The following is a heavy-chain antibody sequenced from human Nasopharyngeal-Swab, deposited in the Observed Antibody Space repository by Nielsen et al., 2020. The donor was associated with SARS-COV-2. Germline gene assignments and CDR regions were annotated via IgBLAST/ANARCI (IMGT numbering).Heavy chain of an antibody. J-gene: IGHJ3*02. CDR2: INHSGST. V-gene: IGHV4-34*01. Sequence: SETLSLTCAVYGGSFSGYYWSWIRQPQGKGLEWIGEINHSGSTNYNPSLKSRVTISVDTSKNQFSLKLSSVTAADTAVYYCARGKIAVAGRGAFDIWGQGTMFIVSS. CDR3: ARGKIAVAGRGAFDI. CDR1: GGSFSGYY. D-gene: IGHD6-19*01.